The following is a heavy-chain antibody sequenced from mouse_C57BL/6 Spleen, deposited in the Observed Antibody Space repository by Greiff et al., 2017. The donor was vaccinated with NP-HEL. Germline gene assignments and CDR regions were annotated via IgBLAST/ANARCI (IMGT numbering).Heavy chain of an antibody. J-gene: IGHJ3*01. D-gene: IGHD3-1*01. CDR2: IYPRSGNT. Sequence: VQGVESGAELARPGASVKLSCKASGYTFTSYGISWVKQRTGQGLEWIGEIYPRSGNTYYNEKFKGKATLTADKSSSTAYMELRSLTSEDSAVYFCARSGGLAYWGQGTLVTVSA. CDR3: ARSGGLAY. V-gene: IGHV1-81*01. CDR1: GYTFTSYG.